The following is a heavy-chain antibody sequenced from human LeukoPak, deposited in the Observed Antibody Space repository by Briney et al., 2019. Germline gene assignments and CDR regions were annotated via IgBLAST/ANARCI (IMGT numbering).Heavy chain of an antibody. CDR1: GGSISSSSYY. Sequence: TSETLSLTCTVSGGSISSSSYYWGWIRQPPGKGLEWIGSIYYSGSTNYNPSLKSRVTISVDTSKNQFSLKVRSVTAADTAVYYCARFKSGPGCSSASCTDFDYWGQGTLVTVSS. V-gene: IGHV4-39*07. CDR2: IYYSGST. J-gene: IGHJ4*02. D-gene: IGHD2-2*01. CDR3: ARFKSGPGCSSASCTDFDY.